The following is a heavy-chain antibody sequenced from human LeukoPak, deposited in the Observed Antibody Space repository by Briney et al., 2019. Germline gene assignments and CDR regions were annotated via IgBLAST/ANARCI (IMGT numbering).Heavy chain of an antibody. Sequence: TGGSLRLSCAASGFTFSSYAMSWVRQAPGKGLEWVSAISGSGGSTYYADSVKGRFTISRDNSKNTLYLQMNSLRAEDTPVYYCANLDYGDYSSDYWGQGTLVTVSS. J-gene: IGHJ4*02. D-gene: IGHD4-17*01. V-gene: IGHV3-23*01. CDR3: ANLDYGDYSSDY. CDR1: GFTFSSYA. CDR2: ISGSGGST.